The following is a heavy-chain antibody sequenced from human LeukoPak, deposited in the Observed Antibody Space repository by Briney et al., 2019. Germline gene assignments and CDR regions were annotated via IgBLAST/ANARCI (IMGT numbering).Heavy chain of an antibody. CDR2: ISGSGGST. J-gene: IGHJ4*02. V-gene: IGHV3-23*01. D-gene: IGHD3-22*01. CDR3: AKDSKDYYDSSGYYLEPPDY. CDR1: GFTFSNYA. Sequence: QPGGSLRLSCAASGFTFSNYAMSWVRQAPGKGLEWVSGISGSGGSTYYADSVKGRFTISRDNSKNTLYLQMNSLRAEDTAVYYCAKDSKDYYDSSGYYLEPPDYWGQGTLVTVSS.